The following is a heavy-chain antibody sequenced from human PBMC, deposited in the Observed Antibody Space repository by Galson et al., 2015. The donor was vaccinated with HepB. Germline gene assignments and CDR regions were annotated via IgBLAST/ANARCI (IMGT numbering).Heavy chain of an antibody. CDR3: ARGPADFWSGYPWYFDL. V-gene: IGHV1-8*01. J-gene: IGHJ2*01. CDR2: MNPNSGNT. CDR1: GYTFTSYD. Sequence: SVKVSCKASGYTFTSYDINWVRQATGQGLEWMGWMNPNSGNTGYAQKFQGRVTMTRNTSISTAYMELSSLRSEDTAVYYCARGPADFWSGYPWYFDLWGRGTLVTVSS. D-gene: IGHD3-3*01.